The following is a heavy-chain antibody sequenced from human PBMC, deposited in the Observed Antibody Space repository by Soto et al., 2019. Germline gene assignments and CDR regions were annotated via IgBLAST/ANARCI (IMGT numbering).Heavy chain of an antibody. J-gene: IGHJ4*02. CDR3: ATFGGTTSGSNFDY. Sequence: SETLSLTCSFSGDSVTSHYLTWIRQSPEKGLEWIGYMHYTGFSHYNPSLKSRVTISVDRSKNQFTLKLSSVTAADTAVYYCATFGGTTSGSNFDYWGQGTLVTVSS. CDR1: GDSVTSHY. CDR2: MHYTGFS. D-gene: IGHD1-1*01. V-gene: IGHV4-59*02.